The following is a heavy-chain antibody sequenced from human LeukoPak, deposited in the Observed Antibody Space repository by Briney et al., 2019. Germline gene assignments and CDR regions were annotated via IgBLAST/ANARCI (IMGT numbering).Heavy chain of an antibody. J-gene: IGHJ4*02. CDR1: GFTVSSNY. Sequence: PGGSLRLSCAASGFTVSSNYMSWVRQAPGKGLEWVGRIKSKTDGGTTDYAAPVKGRFTISRDDSKNTLYLQMNSLKTEDTAVYYCTTDTPTYYYDSSGYSGAYFDYWGQGTLVTVSS. D-gene: IGHD3-22*01. CDR3: TTDTPTYYYDSSGYSGAYFDY. CDR2: IKSKTDGGTT. V-gene: IGHV3-15*01.